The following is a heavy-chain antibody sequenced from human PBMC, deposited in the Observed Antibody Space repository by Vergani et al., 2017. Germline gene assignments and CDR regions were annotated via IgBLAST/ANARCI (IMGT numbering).Heavy chain of an antibody. CDR1: GGSISSYY. D-gene: IGHD5-18*01. Sequence: QVQLQESGPGLVKPSETLSLTCTVSGGSISSYYWSWIRQPPGKGLEWIGYIYYSGSTNYNPSLKSRVTISVDTSKNQFSLKLSSETAADTAVYYCARATQLWYPLGYDYWGQGTLVTVSS. CDR3: ARATQLWYPLGYDY. J-gene: IGHJ4*02. V-gene: IGHV4-59*01. CDR2: IYYSGST.